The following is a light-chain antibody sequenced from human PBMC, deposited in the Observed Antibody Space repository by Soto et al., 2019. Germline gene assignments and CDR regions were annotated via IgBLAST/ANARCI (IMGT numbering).Light chain of an antibody. CDR2: EVS. Sequence: QSALTQPPSVSGSPGQSVTISCTGTSSDVGSYNRVSWYQQPPGTAPKLMIYEVSNRPSGVPDRFSGSKSGNTASLTISGLQVEDEADYYCGPYTRSSTYVFETGTRVTAL. CDR3: GPYTRSSTYV. V-gene: IGLV2-18*02. CDR1: SSDVGSYNR. J-gene: IGLJ1*01.